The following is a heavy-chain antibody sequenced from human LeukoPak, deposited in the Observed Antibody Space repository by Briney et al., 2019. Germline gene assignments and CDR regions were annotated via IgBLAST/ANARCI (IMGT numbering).Heavy chain of an antibody. CDR3: ATRITTGDY. J-gene: IGHJ4*02. V-gene: IGHV4-38-2*02. CDR1: GYSISSGYY. D-gene: IGHD3-22*01. CDR2: IYHSGST. Sequence: SETLSLTCTVSGYSISSGYYWGWIRQPPGKGLEWIGSIYHSGSTYYNPSLKSRVTISVDTSKNQFSLKLSSVTAADTAVYCCATRITTGDYWGQGTLVTVSS.